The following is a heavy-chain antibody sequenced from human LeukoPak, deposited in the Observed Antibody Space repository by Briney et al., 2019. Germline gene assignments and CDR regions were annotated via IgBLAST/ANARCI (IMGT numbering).Heavy chain of an antibody. V-gene: IGHV3-53*01. CDR3: AKERSSSSLPDAFDI. D-gene: IGHD6-6*01. Sequence: GGSLRLSCTVSGFTVSSNSMSWVRQAPGKGLEWVSFIYSGGNTHYSDSVKGRFTISRDNSKNTLYLQMNSLRAEDTAVYYCAKERSSSSLPDAFDIWGQGTMVTVSS. J-gene: IGHJ3*02. CDR2: IYSGGNT. CDR1: GFTVSSNS.